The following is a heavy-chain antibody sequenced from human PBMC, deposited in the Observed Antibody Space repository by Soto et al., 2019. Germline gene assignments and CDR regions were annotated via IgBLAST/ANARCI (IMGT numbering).Heavy chain of an antibody. D-gene: IGHD3-3*01. CDR2: VKSKADGGTA. CDR3: NSYPDFWGGHTPL. V-gene: IGHV3-15*07. J-gene: IGHJ4*02. CDR1: GFSITNTW. Sequence: EVQLVESGGGLVQPGGSLRLSCAASGFSITNTWMHWVRQAPGKGLEWVGRVKSKADGGTADYAAPVKGRFTVSRDDSKNTQYLQTNSLKIEDTAVYYCNSYPDFWGGHTPLWGQGTLVTVSS.